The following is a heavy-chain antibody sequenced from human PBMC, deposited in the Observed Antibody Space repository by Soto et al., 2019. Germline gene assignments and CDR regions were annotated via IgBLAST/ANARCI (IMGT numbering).Heavy chain of an antibody. CDR2: IKSKTDGGTT. D-gene: IGHD3-22*01. CDR3: TIPRGPMIRP. Sequence: GGSLRLSCAASGFSFSNAWMTWVRQAPGKGLEWVGRIKSKTDGGTTDYAAPVKGRFTISRDDSKNTMYLQMNSLKTEDTAVYYCTIPRGPMIRPWGQGTLVTVSS. V-gene: IGHV3-15*01. CDR1: GFSFSNAW. J-gene: IGHJ5*02.